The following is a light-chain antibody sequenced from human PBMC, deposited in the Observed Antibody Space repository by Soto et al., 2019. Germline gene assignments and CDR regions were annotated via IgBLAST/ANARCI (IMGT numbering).Light chain of an antibody. J-gene: IGKJ2*01. CDR1: QSVSSSY. V-gene: IGKV3-20*01. Sequence: EIVLTQSPGTLSLSPGERATLSCRASQSVSSSYLAWYQQKPGQAPRLLIYGASSRATGIPDRFRGSGSGTDFTLTSSRLEPEDFAVYYCQQYGSSGYTFGQGTKLEIK. CDR3: QQYGSSGYT. CDR2: GAS.